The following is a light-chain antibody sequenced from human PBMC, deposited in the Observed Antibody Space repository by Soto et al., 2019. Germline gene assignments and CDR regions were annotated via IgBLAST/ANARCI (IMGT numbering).Light chain of an antibody. CDR3: PLRHACPPIT. CDR1: RRVRSY. CDR2: DAS. J-gene: IGKJ5*01. V-gene: IGKV3-11*01. Sequence: EIVLTQTPASVSLSPGERDTLSCRASRRVRSYLAWYQQKTGQAPRLLIYDASNRAAGIPARFSGSGSATVFTLPLRHLFPDDFAVSSSPLRHACPPITFPQGTR.